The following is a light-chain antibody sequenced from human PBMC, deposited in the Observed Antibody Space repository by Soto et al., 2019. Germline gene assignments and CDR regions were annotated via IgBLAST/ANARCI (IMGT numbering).Light chain of an antibody. Sequence: EIVLTQSPATLSLSPGERATLSCRASQSVSSYLAWYQQKPGQAPRLLIYDASNRATGIPARFSGSGSGTAFTLTISSLEPDDFAVYYCQQRWTFGQGTKLEIK. CDR1: QSVSSY. J-gene: IGKJ2*01. CDR3: QQRWT. CDR2: DAS. V-gene: IGKV3-11*01.